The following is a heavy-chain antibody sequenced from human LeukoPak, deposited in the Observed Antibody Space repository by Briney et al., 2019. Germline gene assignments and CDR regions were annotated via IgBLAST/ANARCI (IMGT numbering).Heavy chain of an antibody. Sequence: SETLSLTCAIYGGSFSGYYWSWIRQPQGKGLEWIGEINHSGSTNYNPSLKSRVTISVDTSKNQFSLKLSSVTAADTAVYYCARDYYGSGSSVIDYWGQGTLVTVSS. CDR2: INHSGST. D-gene: IGHD3-10*01. CDR3: ARDYYGSGSSVIDY. CDR1: GGSFSGYY. V-gene: IGHV4-34*01. J-gene: IGHJ4*02.